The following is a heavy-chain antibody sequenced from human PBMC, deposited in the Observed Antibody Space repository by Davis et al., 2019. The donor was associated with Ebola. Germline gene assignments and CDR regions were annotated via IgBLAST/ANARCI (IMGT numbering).Heavy chain of an antibody. CDR2: ITSSSSHI. D-gene: IGHD3-9*01. CDR3: ASRRGGPQNGWDILAGYP. V-gene: IGHV3-21*01. Sequence: PGGSLRLSCAASGFTFSSYAMNWVRQAPGKGLEWVSSITSSSSHIYYADSVKGRFTISSDNAKNSLYLQMNSLRAEDTAVYYCASRRGGPQNGWDILAGYPWGQGTLVTVSS. J-gene: IGHJ4*02. CDR1: GFTFSSYA.